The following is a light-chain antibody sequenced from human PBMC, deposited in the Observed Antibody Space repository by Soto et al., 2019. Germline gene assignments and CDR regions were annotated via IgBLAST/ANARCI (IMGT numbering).Light chain of an antibody. V-gene: IGKV3-15*01. CDR3: EQYNNRPPIT. Sequence: IVMAQSPATLSVSPGESATLSCRASQSVSTNLAWYQQMPGQAPRLLIYGASISATGIPARFSGSGSGTEFTLTISGLQSEDFAVYHCEQYNNRPPITFGQGTRLQIK. CDR1: QSVSTN. CDR2: GAS. J-gene: IGKJ5*01.